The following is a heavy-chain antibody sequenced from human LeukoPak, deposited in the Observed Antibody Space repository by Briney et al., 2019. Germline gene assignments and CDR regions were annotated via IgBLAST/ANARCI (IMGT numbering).Heavy chain of an antibody. J-gene: IGHJ5*02. V-gene: IGHV1-69*02. CDR2: IIPILGIA. Sequence: SVKVSCKASGGTFSSYTISWVRQAPGQGLEWMGRIIPILGIADYAQKFQGRVTITADKSTSTAYMELSSPRSEDTAVYYCARTNTTGTTGGWFDPWGQGTLVTVSS. CDR1: GGTFSSYT. CDR3: ARTNTTGTTGGWFDP. D-gene: IGHD1-7*01.